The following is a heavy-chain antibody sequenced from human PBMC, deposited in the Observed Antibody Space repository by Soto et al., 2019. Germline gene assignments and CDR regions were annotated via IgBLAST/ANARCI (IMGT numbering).Heavy chain of an antibody. V-gene: IGHV3-21*01. Sequence: RLSCAASGFTFSSYSMNWVRQAPGKGLEWVSSISSSSSYIYYADSVKGRFTISRDNAKNSLYLQMNSLRAEDTAVYYCARRGDPYYYYYGMDVWGQGTTVTVSS. D-gene: IGHD3-10*01. CDR1: GFTFSSYS. CDR3: ARRGDPYYYYYGMDV. J-gene: IGHJ6*02. CDR2: ISSSSSYI.